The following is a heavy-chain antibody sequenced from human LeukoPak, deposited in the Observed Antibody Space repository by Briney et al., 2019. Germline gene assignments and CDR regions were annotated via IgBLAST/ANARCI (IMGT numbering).Heavy chain of an antibody. CDR2: VSGSGSNT. Sequence: GGSLRLSCAASGFTFSSHAMNWVRQAPGKGLEWVSTVSGSGSNTYYADSVQGRFTISRDNSKDTLYLQMNSLRAEDTAVYYCAKDPRGYFRPVDYWGQGTLVTVSS. CDR1: GFTFSSHA. CDR3: AKDPRGYFRPVDY. J-gene: IGHJ4*02. V-gene: IGHV3-23*01. D-gene: IGHD2-2*03.